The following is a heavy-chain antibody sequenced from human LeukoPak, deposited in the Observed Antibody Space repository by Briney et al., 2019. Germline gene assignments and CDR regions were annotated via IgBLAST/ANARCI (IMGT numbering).Heavy chain of an antibody. CDR2: ISAYNGNT. Sequence: ASVKVSCKASGYTFTSYGISWVRQAPGQGLEWMGWISAYNGNTNYAQKLQGRVTMTTDTSTSTAYMELRSLRSDDTAVYYCARDGRNCSGGSCYRDYYYYYYMDVWGKGTTVTISS. CDR3: ARDGRNCSGGSCYRDYYYYYYMDV. CDR1: GYTFTSYG. J-gene: IGHJ6*03. D-gene: IGHD2-15*01. V-gene: IGHV1-18*01.